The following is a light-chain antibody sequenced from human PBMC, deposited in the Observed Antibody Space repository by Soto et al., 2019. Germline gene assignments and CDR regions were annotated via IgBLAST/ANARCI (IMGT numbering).Light chain of an antibody. CDR2: DVS. J-gene: IGLJ1*01. V-gene: IGLV2-14*03. CDR3: SSFTRGSTFV. Sequence: QSALAQPASVSGSRGQSITISCTGTSSDVGRYNYVSWFQQHPGKVPKLIIYDVSNWPSGVSDRFSGSKSGNTASLTISGLHPEDEADYYCSSFTRGSTFVFGTGTKLTVL. CDR1: SSDVGRYNY.